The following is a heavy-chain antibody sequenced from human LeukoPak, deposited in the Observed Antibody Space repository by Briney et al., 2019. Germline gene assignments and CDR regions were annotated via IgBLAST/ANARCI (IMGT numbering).Heavy chain of an antibody. CDR3: ARISLGAIWGYYYGMDV. D-gene: IGHD1-26*01. CDR2: INAGNGNT. Sequence: ASVKASCKASGYTFTSYAMHWVRQAPGQRLEGMGWINAGNGNTKYSQKFQGRVTITRDTSASTAYMELSSLRSEDTAVFYCARISLGAIWGYYYGMDVWGQGTTVTVSS. V-gene: IGHV1-3*01. CDR1: GYTFTSYA. J-gene: IGHJ6*02.